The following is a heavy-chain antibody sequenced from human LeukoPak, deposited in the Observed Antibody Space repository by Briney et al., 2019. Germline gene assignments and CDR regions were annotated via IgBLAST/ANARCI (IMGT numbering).Heavy chain of an antibody. Sequence: PGGSLRLSCAASGFTFRKYYMHWVRHAPGKGLVWVSRIDSDGGSTTYADSVKGRFAISRDNAKNTLYLQMNSLRAADTAVYYCAAKFPRLYGMDVWGQGTTVTVSS. CDR3: AAKFPRLYGMDV. CDR1: GFTFRKYY. V-gene: IGHV3-74*01. J-gene: IGHJ6*02. CDR2: IDSDGGST.